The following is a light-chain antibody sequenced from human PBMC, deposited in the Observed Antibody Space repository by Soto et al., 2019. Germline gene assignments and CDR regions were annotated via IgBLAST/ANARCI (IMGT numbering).Light chain of an antibody. CDR1: QNISRS. J-gene: IGKJ4*01. Sequence: EIVMTQSPVTLSVSPGERATLSCRASQNISRSLAWYQQKPGQGPSLLIYGASTRATGIPVRFSGSGSGTEFTLTISSLQSEDFAVYYCQHYNNWIAPFGG. CDR3: QHYNNWIAP. V-gene: IGKV3-15*01. CDR2: GAS.